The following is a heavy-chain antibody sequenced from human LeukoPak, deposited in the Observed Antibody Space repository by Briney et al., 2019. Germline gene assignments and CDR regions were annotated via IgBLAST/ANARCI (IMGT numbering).Heavy chain of an antibody. CDR3: ARDRGYSYGSY. V-gene: IGHV3-21*01. D-gene: IGHD5-18*01. Sequence: PGGAVRLSCAASGFTFSSYHMNWVRQAPGKGLEWVSSISSSSSYIYYADSVKGRFTISRDNAKNSLYLQMNSLRAEDTAVYYCARDRGYSYGSYWGQGTLVTVS. CDR1: GFTFSSYH. CDR2: ISSSSSYI. J-gene: IGHJ4*02.